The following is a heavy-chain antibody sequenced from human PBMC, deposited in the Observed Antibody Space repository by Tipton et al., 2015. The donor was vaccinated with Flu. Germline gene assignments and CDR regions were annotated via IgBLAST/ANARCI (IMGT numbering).Heavy chain of an antibody. V-gene: IGHV4-59*11. Sequence: TLSLTCTVSGGSISSHHWSWIRQSPGKGLEWIAYISSSGTTNYNPSLKSRVTTSVDTSKNHFSLKLTSVTAADTAVYFCARARRFLEWQFYYYYMDVWGKGTTVPVSS. CDR3: ARARRFLEWQFYYYYMDV. D-gene: IGHD3-3*01. J-gene: IGHJ6*03. CDR2: ISSSGTT. CDR1: GGSISSHH.